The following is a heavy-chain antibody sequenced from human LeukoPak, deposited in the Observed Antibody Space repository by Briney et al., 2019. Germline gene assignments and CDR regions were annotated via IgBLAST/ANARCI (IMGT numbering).Heavy chain of an antibody. D-gene: IGHD3-22*01. CDR1: GFTISSYA. J-gene: IGHJ4*02. CDR3: ARESESYDSSGSTFDY. Sequence: GGSLSLSCAASGFTISSYAMHWVRQAPGQGLDLVAFIRYDGSSKFYADSVKGRFTISRDNSKNTLYLQMHSLRAEDRAVYYCARESESYDSSGSTFDYWGQGTLVTVSS. V-gene: IGHV3-30*02. CDR2: IRYDGSSK.